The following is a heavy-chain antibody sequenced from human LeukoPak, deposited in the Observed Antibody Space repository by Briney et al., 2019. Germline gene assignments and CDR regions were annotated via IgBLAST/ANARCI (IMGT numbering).Heavy chain of an antibody. Sequence: SETLSLTCTVSGGSLSSYYWSWIRQPPGEGLEWIGYIYYSGSTNYNPSLKSRATISVDPSKNQFSLKLSSVTAAATAVYYCARDSSNLDTWGQGTPVTVSS. J-gene: IGHJ5*02. CDR1: GGSLSSYY. V-gene: IGHV4-59*01. CDR2: IYYSGST. CDR3: ARDSSNLDT.